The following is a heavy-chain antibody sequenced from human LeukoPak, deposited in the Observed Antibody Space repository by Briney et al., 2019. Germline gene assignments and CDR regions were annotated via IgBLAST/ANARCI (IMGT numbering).Heavy chain of an antibody. CDR3: AKWGDFDVLTGYYVSDF. Sequence: GASLRLSCAASGFTFSNYAMSWVRQAPGKGLEWVSAITGSGGNTYYADSVKGRFTISRDNSKNTLSLQMNSLRDEDTAVYYCAKWGDFDVLTGYYVSDFWGQGTLVTVSS. V-gene: IGHV3-23*01. CDR2: ITGSGGNT. CDR1: GFTFSNYA. D-gene: IGHD3-9*01. J-gene: IGHJ4*02.